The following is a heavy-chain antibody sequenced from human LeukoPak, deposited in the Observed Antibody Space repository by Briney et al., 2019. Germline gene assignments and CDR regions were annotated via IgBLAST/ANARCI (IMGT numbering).Heavy chain of an antibody. Sequence: ASVKVSCKVSGSTLTKLSVHWVRQTPGKGLEWMGGFDPEDGETINGQKFQGRVTMTEDTYTDTAYMELSSLRSEDTAVYYCATLMFRGVIGDDYYGMDVWGKGTTVTVSS. CDR3: ATLMFRGVIGDDYYGMDV. V-gene: IGHV1-24*01. J-gene: IGHJ6*04. D-gene: IGHD3-10*01. CDR1: GSTLTKLS. CDR2: FDPEDGET.